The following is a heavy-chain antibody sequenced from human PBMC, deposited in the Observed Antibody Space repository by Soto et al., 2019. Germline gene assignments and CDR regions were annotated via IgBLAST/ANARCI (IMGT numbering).Heavy chain of an antibody. V-gene: IGHV1-46*01. CDR1: GYTFTTYY. CDR3: ATRDPGHY. Sequence: QVQLVQSGAEVKKPGASVKVSCKASGYTFTTYYMHWVRQAPGQGLEWMGIISPDGGRTSYALKCQGRVTMTRDTFTSTVYMELSSLRFEGTAVYYCATRDPGHYWGQGTRVTVSS. CDR2: ISPDGGRT. J-gene: IGHJ4*02.